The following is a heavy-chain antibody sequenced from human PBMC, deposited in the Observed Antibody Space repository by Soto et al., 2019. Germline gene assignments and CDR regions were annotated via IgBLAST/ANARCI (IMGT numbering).Heavy chain of an antibody. V-gene: IGHV1-8*01. CDR3: ARGSPPSTSCWFRCYYGMDV. Sequence: ASVKVSCKASGYTFTSYDINWVRQATGQGLEWMGWMNPNSGNTGYAQKFQGRVTMTRNTSISTAYMELSSLRSEDTAVYYCARGSPPSTSCWFRCYYGMDVWGQGTTVTVSS. J-gene: IGHJ6*02. D-gene: IGHD2-2*01. CDR1: GYTFTSYD. CDR2: MNPNSGNT.